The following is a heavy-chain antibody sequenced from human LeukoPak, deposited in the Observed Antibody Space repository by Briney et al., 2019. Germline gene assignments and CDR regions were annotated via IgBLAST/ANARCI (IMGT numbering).Heavy chain of an antibody. D-gene: IGHD2-21*02. J-gene: IGHJ4*02. CDR3: VREDTPATANY. V-gene: IGHV3-23*01. CDR2: ISDGGDIT. Sequence: GGSLRLSCAASGFNFANHAMSWVRQTAGKGLEWVSAISDGGDITYYADSVKGRFTISRDNSKDTLPLQMHSLRPGDTAVYYCVREDTPATANYWGQGTLVTISS. CDR1: GFNFANHA.